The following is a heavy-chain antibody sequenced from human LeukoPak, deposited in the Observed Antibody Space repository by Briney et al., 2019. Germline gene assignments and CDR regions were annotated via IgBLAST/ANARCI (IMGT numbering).Heavy chain of an antibody. Sequence: SETLSLTCAVSGGSISSSNWWSWVRQPPGKGLEWIGEIYHSGSTNYNPSLKSRVTISVDTSKNQFSLKLSSVTAADTAVYYCARGRMATINAFDIWGQGTMVTVSS. CDR2: IYHSGST. V-gene: IGHV4-4*02. CDR1: GGSISSSNW. CDR3: ARGRMATINAFDI. J-gene: IGHJ3*02. D-gene: IGHD5-24*01.